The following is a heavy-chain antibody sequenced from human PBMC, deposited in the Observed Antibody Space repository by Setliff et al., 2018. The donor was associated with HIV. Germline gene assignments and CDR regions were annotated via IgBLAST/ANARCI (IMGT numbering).Heavy chain of an antibody. V-gene: IGHV3-15*01. Sequence: PGGSLRLSCGVSGFTFSSYAMHWVRQAPGKGLEWIGRIKGEADGGTEESAAFLNGRFTISRDDSKNTLFLQMNSLKAEDTALYYCTTAGHGSLDFDYWGQGTRVTVSS. CDR3: TTAGHGSLDFDY. CDR1: GFTFSSYA. D-gene: IGHD1-1*01. J-gene: IGHJ4*02. CDR2: IKGEADGGTE.